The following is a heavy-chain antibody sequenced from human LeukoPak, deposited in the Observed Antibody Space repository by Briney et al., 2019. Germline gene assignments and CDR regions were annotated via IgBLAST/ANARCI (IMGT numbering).Heavy chain of an antibody. Sequence: ASVKVSCKASGYTFTSYAMHWVRQAPGQRLEWMGWINAGNGNTKYSQKFQGRVTITRDTSASTAYVELSSLRSEDTAVYYCAREFYDFWSGYYYGMDVWGQGTTVTVSS. J-gene: IGHJ6*02. V-gene: IGHV1-3*01. CDR1: GYTFTSYA. D-gene: IGHD3-3*01. CDR3: AREFYDFWSGYYYGMDV. CDR2: INAGNGNT.